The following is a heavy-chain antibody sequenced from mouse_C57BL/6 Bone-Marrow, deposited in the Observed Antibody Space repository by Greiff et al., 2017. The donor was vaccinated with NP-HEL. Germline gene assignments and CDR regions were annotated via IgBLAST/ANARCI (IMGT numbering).Heavy chain of an antibody. Sequence: DVQLVESGGGLVKPGGSLKLSCAASGFTFSSYAMSWVRQTPEKRLEWVATISAGGSYTYYPDNVKGRFTISRDNAKNNLYLQMSHLKSEDTAMYYCAREASFAYWGQGTLVTVSA. CDR3: AREASFAY. CDR1: GFTFSSYA. J-gene: IGHJ3*01. CDR2: ISAGGSYT. V-gene: IGHV5-4*01.